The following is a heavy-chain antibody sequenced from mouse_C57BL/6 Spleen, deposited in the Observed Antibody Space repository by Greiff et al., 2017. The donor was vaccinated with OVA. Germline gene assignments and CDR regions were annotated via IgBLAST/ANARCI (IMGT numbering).Heavy chain of an antibody. CDR2: IHPNSGST. J-gene: IGHJ3*01. CDR1: GYTFTSYW. Sequence: VQLQQSGAELVKPGASVKLSCKASGYTFTSYWMHWVKQRPGQGLEWIGMIHPNSGSTNYNEKFKSKATLTVDKSSSTAYMQLSSLTSEDSAVYYCARAGRGAWFAYWGQGTLVTVSA. D-gene: IGHD4-1*01. V-gene: IGHV1-64*01. CDR3: ARAGRGAWFAY.